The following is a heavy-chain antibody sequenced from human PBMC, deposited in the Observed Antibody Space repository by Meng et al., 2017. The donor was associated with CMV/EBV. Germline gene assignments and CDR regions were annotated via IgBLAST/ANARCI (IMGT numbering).Heavy chain of an antibody. Sequence: SVKVSCKASGFTFTSSAVQWVRQARGQRLEWVGWIVVGSGNTNYAQKFQERVTITRDMSTSTAYMELSSLRSEDTAVYYCAAEQYCSGGSCYGSSVGEGAFDIWGQGTMVTVSS. CDR3: AAEQYCSGGSCYGSSVGEGAFDI. V-gene: IGHV1-58*01. J-gene: IGHJ3*02. D-gene: IGHD2-15*01. CDR2: IVVGSGNT. CDR1: GFTFTSSA.